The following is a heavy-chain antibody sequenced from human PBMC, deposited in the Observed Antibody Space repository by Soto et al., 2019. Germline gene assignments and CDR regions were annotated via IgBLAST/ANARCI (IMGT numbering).Heavy chain of an antibody. CDR3: ARGRGELVEIRANWFDP. CDR2: MNPNSGNT. D-gene: IGHD6-13*01. Sequence: QVQLVQAGAEVKKPGASVKVSCKASGYTFTSYDINWVRQATGQGLEWMGWMNPNSGNTGYAQKFQGRVTMTRNTSISTGYMELSSLRSEEPAVYYGARGRGELVEIRANWFDPWGQGPLVTVSS. V-gene: IGHV1-8*01. J-gene: IGHJ5*02. CDR1: GYTFTSYD.